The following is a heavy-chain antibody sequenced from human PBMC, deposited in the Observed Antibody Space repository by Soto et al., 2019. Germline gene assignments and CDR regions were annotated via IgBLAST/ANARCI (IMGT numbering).Heavy chain of an antibody. D-gene: IGHD4-17*01. CDR2: TKQDGGEK. Sequence: GGSVRLSCVASGFTFSRYWMTWVRQAPGKGLEWVANTKQDGGEKFYVDSVKGRFTISRDNAKKSLYLQMNSLRADDTAVYYCARDGGGYGDNAIAYWGQGTLVTVSS. V-gene: IGHV3-7*03. J-gene: IGHJ4*02. CDR1: GFTFSRYW. CDR3: ARDGGGYGDNAIAY.